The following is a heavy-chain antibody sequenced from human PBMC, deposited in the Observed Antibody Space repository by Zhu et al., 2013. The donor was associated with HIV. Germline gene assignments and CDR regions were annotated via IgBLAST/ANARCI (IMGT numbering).Heavy chain of an antibody. V-gene: IGHV1-2*02. Sequence: QVQLVQSGAEVKKPGASVKVSCKASGYTFTDYYIHWVRQAPGQGLEWMGWISPNSGGTKFAQKFQGRVTMTTDTSTSTAYMELRSLRSDDTAVYYCARGKGSSGQFDYWGQGTLVTVSS. CDR3: ARGKGSSGQFDY. J-gene: IGHJ4*02. CDR2: ISPNSGGT. CDR1: GYTFTDYY. D-gene: IGHD6-19*01.